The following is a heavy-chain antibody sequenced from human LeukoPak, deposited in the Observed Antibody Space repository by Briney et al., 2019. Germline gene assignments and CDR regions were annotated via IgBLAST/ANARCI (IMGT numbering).Heavy chain of an antibody. J-gene: IGHJ6*03. CDR2: IYYSGST. D-gene: IGHD3-22*01. Sequence: SETLSLTCTVSGGSISSYYWSWIRQPPGKGLEWIGYIYYSGSTNYNPSLQSRVTISVDTSKNQFSLKITSVTAADTAVYYCARVAVPYDISPYYDGYMDVWGKGTTVTVSS. CDR1: GGSISSYY. V-gene: IGHV4-59*01. CDR3: ARVAVPYDISPYYDGYMDV.